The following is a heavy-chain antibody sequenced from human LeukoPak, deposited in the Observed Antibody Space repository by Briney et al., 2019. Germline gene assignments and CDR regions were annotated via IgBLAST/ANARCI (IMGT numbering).Heavy chain of an antibody. CDR3: AKARSYSTSSLTFDM. CDR2: TIGSGAST. J-gene: IGHJ3*02. Sequence: GGSLRLSCTASGFTFGDYAMSWVRQAPGKGLEWVSSTIGSGASTYYTDSVKGRFTISRDNSQNTLYLQMNSLRADDTALYYCAKARSYSTSSLTFDMWGQGAMVTVSS. D-gene: IGHD6-6*01. V-gene: IGHV3-23*01. CDR1: GFTFGDYA.